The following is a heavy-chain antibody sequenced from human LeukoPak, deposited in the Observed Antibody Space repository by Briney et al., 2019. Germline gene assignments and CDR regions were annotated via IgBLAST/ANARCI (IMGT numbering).Heavy chain of an antibody. J-gene: IGHJ4*02. CDR3: ARGITVAGKFDY. CDR2: MNPNSDNT. V-gene: IGHV1-8*01. CDR1: GYTFTSYE. Sequence: ASVKVSCKTSGYTFTSYEINWVRPATGQGLEWMGWMNPNSDNTGYAQKFQVRVTMTRNTSISTAYMELSSLRSEDTAVYYCARGITVAGKFDYWGQGTLVTVSS. D-gene: IGHD6-19*01.